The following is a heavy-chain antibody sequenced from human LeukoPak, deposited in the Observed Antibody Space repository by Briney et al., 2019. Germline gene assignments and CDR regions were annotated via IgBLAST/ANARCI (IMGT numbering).Heavy chain of an antibody. CDR2: ISGSGGST. CDR3: AKDRRLDSSSWPTYFDY. J-gene: IGHJ4*02. D-gene: IGHD6-13*01. CDR1: GFTFSSYA. Sequence: GGSLRLSCAASGFTFSSYAMSWVRQAPGKGLEWVSAISGSGGSTYYADSVKGRFTISRDNSKNTLYLQMNSLRAEDTAVYYCAKDRRLDSSSWPTYFDYWGQGTLVTVSS. V-gene: IGHV3-23*01.